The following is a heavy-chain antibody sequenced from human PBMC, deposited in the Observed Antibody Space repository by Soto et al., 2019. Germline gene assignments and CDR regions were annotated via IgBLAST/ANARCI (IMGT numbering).Heavy chain of an antibody. D-gene: IGHD2-2*01. Sequence: QVQLVQSGAEVKKPGSSVKVSCKASGGTFSSYAISWVRQAPGQGLEWMGGIIPIFGTANYAQKFQGRVTITADESTSKAYMELSSLKSEDTAVYYCAIFDIVVNYHYYGMDVWGQGTTVTVSS. V-gene: IGHV1-69*01. CDR3: AIFDIVVNYHYYGMDV. CDR2: IIPIFGTA. CDR1: GGTFSSYA. J-gene: IGHJ6*02.